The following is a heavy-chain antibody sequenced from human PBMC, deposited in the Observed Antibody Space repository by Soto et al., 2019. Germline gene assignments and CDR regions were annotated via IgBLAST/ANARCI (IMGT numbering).Heavy chain of an antibody. J-gene: IGHJ6*02. CDR2: INPSGGST. CDR3: ARDLLGGYSSGYRPEFYGMDV. D-gene: IGHD3-22*01. Sequence: RASVKVSCKASGYTFTSYYMHWVRQAPGQGLEWMGIINPSGGSTSYAQKFQGRVTMTRDTSTSTVYMELSSLRSEDTAVYYCARDLLGGYSSGYRPEFYGMDVWGQGTTVTVSS. V-gene: IGHV1-46*01. CDR1: GYTFTSYY.